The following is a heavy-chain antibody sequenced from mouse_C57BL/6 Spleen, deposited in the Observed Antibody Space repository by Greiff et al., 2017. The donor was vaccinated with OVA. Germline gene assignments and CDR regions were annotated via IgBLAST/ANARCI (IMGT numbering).Heavy chain of an antibody. Sequence: EVMLVESGGGLVQPGGSLKLSCAASGFTFSDYGMAWVRQAPRKGPEWVAFISNLAYSIYSADTVTGRFTISRENAKNTLYLEMSSLRSEDTAMYYCAREANLDYWGQGTTLTVSS. CDR1: GFTFSDYG. D-gene: IGHD6-1*01. CDR3: AREANLDY. J-gene: IGHJ2*01. V-gene: IGHV5-15*04. CDR2: ISNLAYSI.